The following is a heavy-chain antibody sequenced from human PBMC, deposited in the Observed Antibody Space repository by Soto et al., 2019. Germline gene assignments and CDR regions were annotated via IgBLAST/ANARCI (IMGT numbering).Heavy chain of an antibody. Sequence: SETLSLTCTVPGGSISSYYWSWIRQPPGKGLEWIGYIYYSGSTNYNPSLKSRVTISVDTSKNQFSLKLSSVTAADTAVYYCARLDTYYDFWSGYYLPNWFDPWGQGTLVTVSS. CDR3: ARLDTYYDFWSGYYLPNWFDP. CDR2: IYYSGST. D-gene: IGHD3-3*01. J-gene: IGHJ5*02. V-gene: IGHV4-59*08. CDR1: GGSISSYY.